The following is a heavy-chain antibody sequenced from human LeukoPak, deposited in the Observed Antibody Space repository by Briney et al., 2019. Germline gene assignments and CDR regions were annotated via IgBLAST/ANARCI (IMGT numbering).Heavy chain of an antibody. J-gene: IGHJ4*02. V-gene: IGHV1-18*01. CDR1: GYTFTSYG. Sequence: ASVKVSCKASGYTFTSYGISWVRQAPGRGLEWMGWISAYNGNTNYAQKLQGRVTMTTDTSTSTAYMELRSLRSDDTAVYYCARDYGSGSYYPTDYWGQGTLVTVSP. CDR3: ARDYGSGSYYPTDY. CDR2: ISAYNGNT. D-gene: IGHD3-10*01.